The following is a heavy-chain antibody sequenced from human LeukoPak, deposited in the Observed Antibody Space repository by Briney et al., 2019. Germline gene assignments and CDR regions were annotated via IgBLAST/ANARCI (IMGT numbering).Heavy chain of an antibody. CDR1: GYSISSGYY. D-gene: IGHD2-15*01. V-gene: IGHV4-38-2*02. Sequence: ETLSLTCAVSGYSISSGYYWGWIRQPPGKGLEWIGSIYHSGSTYYNPSLKSRVTISVDTSKNQFSLKLSSVTAADTAVYYCAREGGYCSGGSCHRHFDYWGQGTLVTVSS. CDR3: AREGGYCSGGSCHRHFDY. J-gene: IGHJ4*02. CDR2: IYHSGST.